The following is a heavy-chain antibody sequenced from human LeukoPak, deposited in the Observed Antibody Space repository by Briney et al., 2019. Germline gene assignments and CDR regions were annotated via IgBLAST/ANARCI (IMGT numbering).Heavy chain of an antibody. CDR1: GGSISSYY. CDR3: ARGREGGLDY. CDR2: IYYSGST. J-gene: IGHJ4*02. Sequence: SETLSLTCTVPGGSISSYYWSWIRQPPGKGLEWIGYIYYSGSTNYNPSLKSRVTISVDTSKNQFSLKLSSVTAADTAVYYCARGREGGLDYWGQGTLVTVSS. V-gene: IGHV4-59*01. D-gene: IGHD3-16*01.